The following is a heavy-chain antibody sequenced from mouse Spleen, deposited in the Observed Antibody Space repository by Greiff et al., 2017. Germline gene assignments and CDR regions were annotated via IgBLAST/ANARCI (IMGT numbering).Heavy chain of an antibody. CDR2: ISSGGSYT. J-gene: IGHJ1*03. CDR3: ARRYGNYRYFDV. D-gene: IGHD2-1*01. V-gene: IGHV5-6*02. CDR1: GFTFSSYG. Sequence: EVKLVESGGDLVKPGGSLKLSCAASGFTFSSYGMSWVRQTPDKRLEWVATISSGGSYTYYPDSVKGRFTISRDNAKNTLYLQMSSLKSEDTAMYYCARRYGNYRYFDVWGTGTTVTVSS.